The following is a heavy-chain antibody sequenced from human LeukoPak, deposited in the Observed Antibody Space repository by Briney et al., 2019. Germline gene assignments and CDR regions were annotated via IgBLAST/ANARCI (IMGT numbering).Heavy chain of an antibody. CDR2: IYYSGST. Sequence: SETLSLTCTVSGGSISSGDYYWSWIRQPPGKGLEWIGYIYYSGSTYYNPSLKSRVTISVDTSKNQFSLKLSSVTAADTAVYYCARGDDLIALDYWGQGTLVTVSS. D-gene: IGHD2-21*01. CDR3: ARGDDLIALDY. J-gene: IGHJ4*02. V-gene: IGHV4-30-4*08. CDR1: GGSISSGDYY.